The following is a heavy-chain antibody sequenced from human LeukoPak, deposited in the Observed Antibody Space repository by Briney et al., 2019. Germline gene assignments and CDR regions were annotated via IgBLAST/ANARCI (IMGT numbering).Heavy chain of an antibody. CDR3: ARGSSSRYSAPYDY. CDR1: GGSFSGYY. D-gene: IGHD6-13*01. Sequence: SETLSLTCAVYGGSFSGYYWSWIRQPPGKGLEWIGEINHSGSTNYNPSLKSRVTISVDTSKNQFSLKLSSVTAADTAVYYCARGSSSRYSAPYDYWGQGTLVTVSS. CDR2: INHSGST. J-gene: IGHJ4*02. V-gene: IGHV4-34*01.